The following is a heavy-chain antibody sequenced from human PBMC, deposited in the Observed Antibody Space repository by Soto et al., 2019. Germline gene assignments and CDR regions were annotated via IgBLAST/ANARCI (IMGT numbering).Heavy chain of an antibody. CDR3: VRGYFRSEGYFHTFDS. J-gene: IGHJ4*02. D-gene: IGHD3-10*01. Sequence: GGSLRLSCAASGFTFSTSWMHWVRQAPGKGLVWVSHSGGSATSYADSVSGRFAISRDNAKNTLYLQMNGLRADDTAVYYCVRGYFRSEGYFHTFDSWGQGTLVTVSS. V-gene: IGHV3-74*01. CDR2: SGGSAT. CDR1: GFTFSTSW.